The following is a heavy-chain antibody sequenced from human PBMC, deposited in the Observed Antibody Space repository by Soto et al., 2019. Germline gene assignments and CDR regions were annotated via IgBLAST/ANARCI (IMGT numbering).Heavy chain of an antibody. CDR3: ARASEIPDIVLVPAATDAFDI. V-gene: IGHV4-31*03. D-gene: IGHD2-2*01. CDR1: GGSISSGGYY. Sequence: PSETLSLTCTVSGGSISSGGYYSSWIRQHPGKGLEWIGYIYYSGSTYYNPSLKSRVTISVDTSKNQFSLKLSSVTAADTAVYYCARASEIPDIVLVPAATDAFDIWGQGTMVTVSS. J-gene: IGHJ3*02. CDR2: IYYSGST.